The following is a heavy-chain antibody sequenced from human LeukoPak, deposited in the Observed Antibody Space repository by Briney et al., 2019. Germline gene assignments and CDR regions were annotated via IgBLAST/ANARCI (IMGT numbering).Heavy chain of an antibody. CDR3: ARDSRVLWFGESPFDY. V-gene: IGHV3-23*01. D-gene: IGHD3-10*01. Sequence: GGSLRLSCAASGFTFSSYAMSWVRQAPGKGLEWVSAISGSGGSTYYADSVRGRFTISRDNAKTSLYLQMNSLRAEDSAVYYCARDSRVLWFGESPFDYWGQGTLVTVSS. J-gene: IGHJ4*02. CDR1: GFTFSSYA. CDR2: ISGSGGST.